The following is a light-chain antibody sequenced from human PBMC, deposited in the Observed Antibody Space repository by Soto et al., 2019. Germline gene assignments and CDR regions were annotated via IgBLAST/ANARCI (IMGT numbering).Light chain of an antibody. CDR2: EVR. J-gene: IGLJ1*01. Sequence: QSALTQPASVSGSPGQSITISCTGTASDVADYDYVSWYQHHPGKPPKLLIFEVRDRPSGVSDRFSGSKSGNTASLTISGLQPEDEDDYCCSSSTSSSTLVFGTVTKLTVL. CDR1: ASDVADYDY. V-gene: IGLV2-14*01. CDR3: SSSTSSSTLV.